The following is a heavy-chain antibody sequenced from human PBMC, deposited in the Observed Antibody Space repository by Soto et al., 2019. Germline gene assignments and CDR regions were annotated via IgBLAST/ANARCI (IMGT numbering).Heavy chain of an antibody. CDR2: MYYSGST. D-gene: IGHD3-22*01. CDR1: GGSISSSSYY. V-gene: IGHV4-39*01. Sequence: QLQLQESGPGLVKPSETLSLTCTVSGGSISSSSYYWGWIRQPPGKGLEWIGSMYYSGSTYYNPSLKSRVTISVETSKNQFSLKLSSVTAADTAVYYCARRLYYDSSGFEGGGMDVWGQGTTVTVSS. J-gene: IGHJ6*02. CDR3: ARRLYYDSSGFEGGGMDV.